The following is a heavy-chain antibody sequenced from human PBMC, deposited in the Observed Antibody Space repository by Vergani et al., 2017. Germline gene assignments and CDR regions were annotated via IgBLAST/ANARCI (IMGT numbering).Heavy chain of an antibody. V-gene: IGHV3-23*01. J-gene: IGHJ6*03. Sequence: EVQLLESGGGLVQPGGSLRLSCAASGFTFSSYAMSWVRQAPGKGLEWVSAISGSGGNTYYADSVKGRFTISRDNFKNTLYLQMNSLRAEDTAVYYCASSDARLERRDYYYYYMDVWGKGTTVTVSS. CDR1: GFTFSSYA. CDR2: ISGSGGNT. CDR3: ASSDARLERRDYYYYYMDV. D-gene: IGHD1-1*01.